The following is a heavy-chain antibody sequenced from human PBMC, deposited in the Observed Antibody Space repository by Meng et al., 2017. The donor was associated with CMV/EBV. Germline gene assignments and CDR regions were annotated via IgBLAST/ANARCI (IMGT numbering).Heavy chain of an antibody. J-gene: IGHJ6*02. CDR2: TRNKANSYTT. V-gene: IGHV3-72*01. CDR1: GFTFSDHY. CDR3: ARFHYYYGMDV. Sequence: GGSLRLSCAASGFTFSDHYMDWVRQAPGKGLEWVGRTRNKANSYTTEYAASAKGRFTISRDDSKNSLYLQMNSLKTEDTAVYYCARFHYYYGMDVWGQGTTVTVSS.